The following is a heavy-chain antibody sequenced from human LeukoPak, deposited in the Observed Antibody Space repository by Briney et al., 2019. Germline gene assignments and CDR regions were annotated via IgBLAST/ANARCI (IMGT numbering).Heavy chain of an antibody. J-gene: IGHJ4*02. CDR3: ARQAGSSWSFDY. V-gene: IGHV5-51*01. Sequence: GDSLKISCKGSGYNFPNYWIGWVRQMPGKGLEWMGIIYPDDSDTRYSPSFQGQVTISADKSISTAYLQWSGLKASDTAMYYCARQAGSSWSFDYWGQGTLVTVSS. CDR1: GYNFPNYW. D-gene: IGHD6-13*01. CDR2: IYPDDSDT.